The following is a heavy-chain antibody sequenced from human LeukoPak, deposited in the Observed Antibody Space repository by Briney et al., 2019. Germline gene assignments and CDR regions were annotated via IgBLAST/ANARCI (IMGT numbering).Heavy chain of an antibody. J-gene: IGHJ5*02. Sequence: ASVKVSCKASGYTFTSYYMHWVRQAPGQGLEWMGIINPSGGSTSYAQKFQGRVTMTRDTSTSTVYMELSSLRSEDTAVYYCARGMWLRAAGAPGQRHNWFDPWGQGTLVTVSS. CDR2: INPSGGST. V-gene: IGHV1-46*03. CDR3: ARGMWLRAAGAPGQRHNWFDP. D-gene: IGHD5-12*01. CDR1: GYTFTSYY.